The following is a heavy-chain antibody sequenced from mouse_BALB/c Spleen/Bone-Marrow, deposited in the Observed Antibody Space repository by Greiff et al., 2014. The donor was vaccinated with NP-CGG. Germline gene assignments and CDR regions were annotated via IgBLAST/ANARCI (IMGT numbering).Heavy chain of an antibody. CDR2: IDPASGNT. Sequence: VQLKESGADLVKPGASVKLSCTTSGFNIKDTFMHWVKQRPEQGPEWIGRIDPASGNTKYDPKFQGKATITADTSSNKVSLQLSGLTSEDTAVYYCAHDAPFTYWGQGTLVTVSA. J-gene: IGHJ3*01. CDR3: AHDAPFTY. D-gene: IGHD2-3*01. V-gene: IGHV14-3*02. CDR1: GFNIKDTF.